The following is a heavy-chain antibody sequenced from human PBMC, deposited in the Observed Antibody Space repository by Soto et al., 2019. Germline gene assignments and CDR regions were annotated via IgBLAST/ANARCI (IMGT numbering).Heavy chain of an antibody. J-gene: IGHJ4*02. D-gene: IGHD3-22*01. Sequence: ASVKVSCKASGYTFTSYGISWVRQAPGQGLEWMGWISAYNGNTNYAQKLQGRVTITRDTSTSTAYMELRSLRSEDTAVYYCARDGAYRYYDSSGYYGYWGQGTLVTVSS. V-gene: IGHV1-18*01. CDR1: GYTFTSYG. CDR3: ARDGAYRYYDSSGYYGY. CDR2: ISAYNGNT.